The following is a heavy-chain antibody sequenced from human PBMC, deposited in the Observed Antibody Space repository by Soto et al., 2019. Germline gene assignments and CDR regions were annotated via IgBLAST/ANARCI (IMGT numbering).Heavy chain of an antibody. CDR3: ARVRVTIFGVVIHYNNWFDP. J-gene: IGHJ5*02. D-gene: IGHD3-3*01. V-gene: IGHV1-18*01. CDR2: ISAYNGNT. CDR1: GYTFTSYG. Sequence: ASVKVSCKASGYTFTSYGISWVRPAPGQGLEWMGWISAYNGNTNYAQKLQGRVTMTTDTSTSTAYMELRSLRSDDTAVYYCARVRVTIFGVVIHYNNWFDPWGQGTLVTVSS.